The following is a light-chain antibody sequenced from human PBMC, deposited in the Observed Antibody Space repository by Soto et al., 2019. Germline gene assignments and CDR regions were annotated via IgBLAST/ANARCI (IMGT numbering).Light chain of an antibody. CDR3: QQYNSYPWT. CDR1: QTISSW. CDR2: KAY. J-gene: IGKJ1*01. V-gene: IGKV1-5*03. Sequence: DIQMTHSPSTLSGSVGDRVTITFRASQTISSWLAWYQQKPGKAPKLLIYKAYSLESGVQSRFSGSGSGTEFTLTIRSLQPDDFATYYCQQYNSYPWTFGQGTKVDI.